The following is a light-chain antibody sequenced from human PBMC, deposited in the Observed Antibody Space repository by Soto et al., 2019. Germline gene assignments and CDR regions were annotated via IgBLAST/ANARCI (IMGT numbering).Light chain of an antibody. V-gene: IGKV3-15*01. CDR1: QSVRSS. CDR2: AAS. CDR3: QQDDNGPPIT. Sequence: EVVMTQSPATLSVSPGERATLSCRASQSVRSSLAWYQQRPGLAPRLLIYAASTRATGIPARFSGSGSGTDFTLTITSLQSEDFAVYYCQQDDNGPPITCAQGTRLAIK. J-gene: IGKJ5*01.